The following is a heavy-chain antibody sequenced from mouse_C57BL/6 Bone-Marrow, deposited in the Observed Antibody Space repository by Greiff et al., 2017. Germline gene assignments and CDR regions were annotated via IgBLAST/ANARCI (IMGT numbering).Heavy chain of an antibody. CDR1: GYTFTDYY. CDR3: ARCDGYYSYWYFDV. CDR2: INPYNGGT. D-gene: IGHD2-3*01. J-gene: IGHJ1*03. Sequence: DVQLQESGPVLVKPGASVKMSCKASGYTFTDYYMNWVKQSHGKSLEWIGVINPYNGGTSYNQKFKGKATLTVDKPSSTAYMELNSLASEDSAVYYCARCDGYYSYWYFDVWGTGTTVTVSS. V-gene: IGHV1-19*01.